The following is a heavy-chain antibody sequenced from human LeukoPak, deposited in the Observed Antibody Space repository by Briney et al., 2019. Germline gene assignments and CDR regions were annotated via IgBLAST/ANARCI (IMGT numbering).Heavy chain of an antibody. D-gene: IGHD3-10*01. Sequence: PGGSLRLSCTASGFTFSSYSMNWVRQAPGKGLEWVSSISSSSGYIYYVDSVKGRFTISRDNAKNSLYLQMHSLRAEDTAVYYCARDPSANYYGSGSYYGFDSWGQGTLVTISS. J-gene: IGHJ4*02. V-gene: IGHV3-21*06. CDR1: GFTFSSYS. CDR2: ISSSSGYI. CDR3: ARDPSANYYGSGSYYGFDS.